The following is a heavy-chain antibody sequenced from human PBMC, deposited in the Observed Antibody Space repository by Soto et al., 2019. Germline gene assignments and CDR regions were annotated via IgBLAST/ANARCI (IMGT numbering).Heavy chain of an antibody. CDR1: GYTFTRFG. CDR3: ARVHYYYDSSGYCEMIDY. Sequence: ASVKVSCKASGYTFTRFGISWVRQAPGQGLEWMGWISAYNGNTNYAQKLQGRVTMTTDTSTSTAYMELRSLRSDDTAVYYCARVHYYYDSSGYCEMIDYWGQGTLVTVSS. J-gene: IGHJ4*02. V-gene: IGHV1-18*01. D-gene: IGHD3-22*01. CDR2: ISAYNGNT.